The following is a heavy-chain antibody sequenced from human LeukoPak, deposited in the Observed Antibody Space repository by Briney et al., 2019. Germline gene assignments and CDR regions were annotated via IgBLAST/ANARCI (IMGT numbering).Heavy chain of an antibody. Sequence: GGSLRLSCAASGFTFSSYAVSWVRQAPGKGLEWVSGISGSGGSTYYADSVKGRFTISRDISKNTLYVQMNSLRAEDAAVYYSAKDKGWGYSSYDYYGMDVWGQGTTVTVSS. CDR2: ISGSGGST. J-gene: IGHJ6*02. D-gene: IGHD1-26*01. CDR1: GFTFSSYA. CDR3: AKDKGWGYSSYDYYGMDV. V-gene: IGHV3-23*01.